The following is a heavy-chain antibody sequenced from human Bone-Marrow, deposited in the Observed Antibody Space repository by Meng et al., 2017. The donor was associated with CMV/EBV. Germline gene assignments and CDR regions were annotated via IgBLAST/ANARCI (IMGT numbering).Heavy chain of an antibody. V-gene: IGHV4-34*01. Sequence: CAVYGGSFSGYSWSWIRQPPGKGLEWIGEINHSGSTNYNPSLKSRVTISVDTSKNQFSLKLSSVTAADTAVYYCARGLSSSDWFDPWGQGTLVTVSS. D-gene: IGHD6-6*01. CDR2: INHSGST. CDR3: ARGLSSSDWFDP. J-gene: IGHJ5*02. CDR1: GGSFSGYS.